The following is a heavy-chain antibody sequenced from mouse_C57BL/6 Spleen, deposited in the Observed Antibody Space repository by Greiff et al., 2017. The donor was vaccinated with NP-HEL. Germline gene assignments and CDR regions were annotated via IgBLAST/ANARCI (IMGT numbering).Heavy chain of an antibody. CDR3: ARGESYYYGSSYDAMDY. CDR2: INPNNGGT. V-gene: IGHV1-22*01. CDR1: GYTFTDYN. D-gene: IGHD1-1*01. Sequence: EVQLQQSGPELVKPGASVKMSCKASGYTFTDYNMHWVKQSHGKSLEWIGYINPNNGGTSYNQKFKGKATLTVNQSSSTAYMELRSLTSEDSAVYYCARGESYYYGSSYDAMDYWGQGTSVTVSS. J-gene: IGHJ4*01.